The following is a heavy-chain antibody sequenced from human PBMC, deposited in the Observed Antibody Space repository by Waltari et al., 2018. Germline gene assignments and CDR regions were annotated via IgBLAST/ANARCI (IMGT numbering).Heavy chain of an antibody. Sequence: QVQLVESGGGVVQPGRSLRLSCAASGFPFSSYAMHWFGQAPGKGLEWVAVISYDGSNKYYADSVKGRFTISRDNSKNTLYLQMNSLRAEDTAVYYCARGARSGYENFDYWGQGTLVTVSS. CDR1: GFPFSSYA. V-gene: IGHV3-30-3*01. J-gene: IGHJ4*02. CDR3: ARGARSGYENFDY. CDR2: ISYDGSNK. D-gene: IGHD5-12*01.